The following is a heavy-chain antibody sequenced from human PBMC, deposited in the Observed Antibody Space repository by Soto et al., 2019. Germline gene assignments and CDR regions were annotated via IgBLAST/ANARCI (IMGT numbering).Heavy chain of an antibody. J-gene: IGHJ5*02. CDR1: GFTFSSYS. Sequence: GGSLRLSCTASGFTFSSYSMNWVRQAQGKGLEWVSSISSSSSYTYYADSVKGRFTISRDNAKNSLYLQMNSLRAEDTAVYYCARDRYSIAVAGTGFGWFDPWGQGTLVTVSS. CDR2: ISSSSSYT. D-gene: IGHD6-19*01. CDR3: ARDRYSIAVAGTGFGWFDP. V-gene: IGHV3-21*01.